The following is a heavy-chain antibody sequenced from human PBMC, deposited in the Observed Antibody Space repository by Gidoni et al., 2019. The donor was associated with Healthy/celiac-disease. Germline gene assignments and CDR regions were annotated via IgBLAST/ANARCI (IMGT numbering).Heavy chain of an antibody. CDR1: GVTCSSYG. V-gene: IGHV3-30*02. CDR3: AKGRVGAIYAFDI. CDR2: IRYDGSNK. D-gene: IGHD1-26*01. J-gene: IGHJ3*02. Sequence: QVQLVQSGGGVVPPGGSLRLSCAASGVTCSSYGMHWVRQAPGKGLEWVAFIRYDGSNKYYADSVKGRFTISRDNSKNTLYLQMNSLRAEDTAVYYCAKGRVGAIYAFDIWGQGTMVTVSS.